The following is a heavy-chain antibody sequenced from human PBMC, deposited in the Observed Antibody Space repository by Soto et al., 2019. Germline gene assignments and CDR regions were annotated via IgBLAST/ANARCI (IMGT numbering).Heavy chain of an antibody. CDR2: IYSDGTP. Sequence: GGSLRLSCAASGLTHSSSYMNWVRQAPGKGLEWVSVIYSDGTPYYADSVKGRFTISRDNSKNTVFLQMNSLRDEDTAVYYCTRGHYAGSGYWGQGTLVTVSS. CDR3: TRGHYAGSGY. J-gene: IGHJ4*02. D-gene: IGHD3-16*01. V-gene: IGHV3-53*01. CDR1: GLTHSSSY.